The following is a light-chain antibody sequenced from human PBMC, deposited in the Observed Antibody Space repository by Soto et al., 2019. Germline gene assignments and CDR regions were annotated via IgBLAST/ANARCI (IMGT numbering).Light chain of an antibody. CDR3: QQYATSPRT. CDR1: QSVSSNY. Sequence: EVMLTQSPGTLSLSPGERATLSCRASQSVSSNYLAWYQQKSGQAPRLLIYGASNRPTGIPDRFSGSGSGTDFTLTSRRLEPEDFAVYYCQQYATSPRTFGKGTKVEFK. CDR2: GAS. J-gene: IGKJ1*01. V-gene: IGKV3-20*01.